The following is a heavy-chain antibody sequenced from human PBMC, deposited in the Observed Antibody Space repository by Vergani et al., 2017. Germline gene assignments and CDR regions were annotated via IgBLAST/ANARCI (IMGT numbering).Heavy chain of an antibody. Sequence: QVQLQESGPGLVKPSETLSLTCTVSGGSISSYYWSWIRQPPGKGLEWIGYIYYSGSTNYNPSLKSRVTISVDPSKNQFSLKLSSVTAADTAVYYCAREVGPIWCSSTSCYREKNWFDPWGQGTLVTVSS. CDR3: AREVGPIWCSSTSCYREKNWFDP. CDR1: GGSISSYY. D-gene: IGHD2-2*01. V-gene: IGHV4-59*01. J-gene: IGHJ5*02. CDR2: IYYSGST.